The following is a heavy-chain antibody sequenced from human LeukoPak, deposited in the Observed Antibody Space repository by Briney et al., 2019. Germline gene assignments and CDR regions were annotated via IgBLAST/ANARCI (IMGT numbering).Heavy chain of an antibody. CDR1: GGKFGSYS. Sequence: SVKVSCKASGGKFGSYSLTWVRQAPGQGLERVGRIIPLFGTINYAQKFQDRVTLSADDSTGTAYMELRSLSSDDTAVYYCARVLFWSYFDFWSGPLDDLDVWGQGTLVTVSS. J-gene: IGHJ3*01. CDR3: ARVLFWSYFDFWSGPLDDLDV. CDR2: IIPLFGTI. D-gene: IGHD3-3*01. V-gene: IGHV1-69*13.